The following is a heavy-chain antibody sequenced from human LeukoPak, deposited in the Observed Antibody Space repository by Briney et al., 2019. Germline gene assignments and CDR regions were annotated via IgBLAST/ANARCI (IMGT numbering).Heavy chain of an antibody. CDR1: GYTFTGYY. CDR2: INPNSGGT. D-gene: IGHD3-10*01. V-gene: IGHV1-2*02. J-gene: IGHJ6*03. Sequence: ASVKVSCKASGYTFTGYYMHWVRQAPGQGLEWMGWINPNSGGTNYAQKFQGRVTMTRDTSISTAYMELSRLRSDDTAVYYCARDRDGSYYYYYYMDVWGKGSTVTISS. CDR3: ARDRDGSYYYYYYMDV.